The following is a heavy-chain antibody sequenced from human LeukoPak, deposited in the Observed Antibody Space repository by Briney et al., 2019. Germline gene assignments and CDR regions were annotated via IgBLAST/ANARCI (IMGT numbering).Heavy chain of an antibody. CDR3: AKLVWSNWFDP. Sequence: GGSLRLSCGASGFTFSSYAMSWVRQAPGKGLEWVSAISGSGGSTYYADSVKGRSTISRDNSKNTLYLQMNSLRAEDTAVYYCAKLVWSNWFDPWGQGTLVTVSS. J-gene: IGHJ5*02. CDR1: GFTFSSYA. CDR2: ISGSGGST. D-gene: IGHD6-13*01. V-gene: IGHV3-23*01.